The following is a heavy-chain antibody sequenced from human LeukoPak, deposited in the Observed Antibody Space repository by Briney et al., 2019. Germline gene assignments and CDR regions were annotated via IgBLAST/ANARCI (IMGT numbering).Heavy chain of an antibody. V-gene: IGHV4-59*08. CDR1: GGSISSYY. J-gene: IGHJ4*02. D-gene: IGHD4-17*01. CDR3: ARQDYGDYYFDY. Sequence: PSETLSLTCTVSGGSISSYYWSWIRQPPGKGLEWIGYIYYSGSTNYNPSLKSRDTISVDTSKNQFSLKLSSVTAADTAVYYCARQDYGDYYFDYWGQGTLVTVSS. CDR2: IYYSGST.